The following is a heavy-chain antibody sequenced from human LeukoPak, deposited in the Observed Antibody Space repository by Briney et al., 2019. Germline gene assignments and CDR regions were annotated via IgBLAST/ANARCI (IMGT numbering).Heavy chain of an antibody. D-gene: IGHD5-12*01. V-gene: IGHV4-39*01. CDR3: ARLYSGYDPPDY. Sequence: SETLSLTCTVSGGSISRSSYYWGWIRQPPGKGLEWIGSIHYTGSTYYNPSLKSRVTISVDTSKNQFSLKVSSVTAADTVVYYCARLYSGYDPPDYWGQGTLVTGSS. CDR2: IHYTGST. CDR1: GGSISRSSYY. J-gene: IGHJ4*02.